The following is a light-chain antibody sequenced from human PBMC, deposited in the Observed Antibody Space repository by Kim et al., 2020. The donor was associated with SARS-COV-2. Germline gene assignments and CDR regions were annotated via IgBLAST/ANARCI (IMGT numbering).Light chain of an antibody. CDR1: SSNIGSTT. V-gene: IGLV1-44*01. Sequence: QSVLTQPPSASGTPGQRVTISCSGSSSNIGSTTVTWYQQLPGAAPKLLLYSNNQRPSGVPDRFSGSKSGTSASLAISGLQSEDEADYYCATWDDSLNAVVFGGGTQLTVL. CDR3: ATWDDSLNAVV. J-gene: IGLJ2*01. CDR2: SNN.